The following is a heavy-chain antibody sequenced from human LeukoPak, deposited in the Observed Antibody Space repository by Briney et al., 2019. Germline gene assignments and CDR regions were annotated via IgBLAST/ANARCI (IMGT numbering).Heavy chain of an antibody. Sequence: GGSLRLSCAASGFTFSSYAMSWVRQAPGKGLEWVSVISGSGGSTYYADSVKGRFTISRDNSKNTLYLQMNSLRAEDTAVYYCAKPGYCGGDCYSPAVWGQGTTVTVSS. D-gene: IGHD2-21*02. CDR3: AKPGYCGGDCYSPAV. V-gene: IGHV3-23*01. CDR1: GFTFSSYA. J-gene: IGHJ6*02. CDR2: ISGSGGST.